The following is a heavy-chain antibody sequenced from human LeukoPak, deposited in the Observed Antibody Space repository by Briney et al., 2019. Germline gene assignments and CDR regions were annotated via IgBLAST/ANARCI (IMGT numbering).Heavy chain of an antibody. CDR1: GYTLTELS. CDR3: ETGILGQEMATTLDY. CDR2: FDPEDGET. V-gene: IGHV1-24*01. J-gene: IGHJ4*02. D-gene: IGHD5-24*01. Sequence: GASVKVSCKVSGYTLTELSMHWVRQAPGKGLEWMGGFDPEDGETIYAQKFQGRVTMTEDTSTDTAYMELSSLRSEDTAVYYCETGILGQEMATTLDYWGQGTLVTVSS.